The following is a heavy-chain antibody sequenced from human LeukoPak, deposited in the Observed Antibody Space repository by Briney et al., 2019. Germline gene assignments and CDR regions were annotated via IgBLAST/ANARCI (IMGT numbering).Heavy chain of an antibody. D-gene: IGHD5-18*01. CDR2: FDPEDGET. CDR3: ATARGYSYGTDY. J-gene: IGHJ4*02. Sequence: ASVKVSCKVSGYTLTELSMHWVRQAPRKGLEWMGGFDPEDGETIYAQKFQGRVTMTEDTSTDTAYMELSSLRSEDTAVYYCATARGYSYGTDYWGQGTLVTVSS. V-gene: IGHV1-24*01. CDR1: GYTLTELS.